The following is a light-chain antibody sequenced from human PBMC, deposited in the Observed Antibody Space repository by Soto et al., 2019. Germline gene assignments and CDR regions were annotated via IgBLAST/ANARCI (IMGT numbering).Light chain of an antibody. Sequence: AIRMTQSPSSQSASVGDRVIITCRPSQAIRNDLGWCHQKPGKAPGLLIFDVCHIQSVVPSRFRGSGCGTGFTPAISSLQHADIATYYCQQYDNLPYTFGHGTKLEIK. CDR2: DVC. J-gene: IGKJ2*01. CDR3: QQYDNLPYT. CDR1: QAIRND. V-gene: IGKV1-6*01.